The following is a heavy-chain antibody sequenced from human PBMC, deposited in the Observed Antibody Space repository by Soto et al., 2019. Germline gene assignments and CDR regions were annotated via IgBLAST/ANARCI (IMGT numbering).Heavy chain of an antibody. CDR3: ARGAVVVPNGLIAGMDV. CDR2: IDPSSGTT. V-gene: IGHV1-46*01. Sequence: ASVKVSCKPSGYSFSNFYVRWVRQAPGQGLEWMGIIDPSSGTTSYTQKFQERVTMTRDTSMSNVYMELSRLRSEDTAVYYCARGAVVVPNGLIAGMDVWGLGTTVTVSS. CDR1: GYSFSNFY. D-gene: IGHD2-15*01. J-gene: IGHJ6*02.